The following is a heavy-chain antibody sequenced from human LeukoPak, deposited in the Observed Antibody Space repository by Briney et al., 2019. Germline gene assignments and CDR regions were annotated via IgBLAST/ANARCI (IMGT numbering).Heavy chain of an antibody. J-gene: IGHJ4*02. Sequence: GASVNVSCKASGYTFTSYGISWVRQAPGQGLEWMGWISAYNGNTNYAQKLQGRVTMTTDTSTSTAYMELRSLRSDDTAVYYCARDGAAIVGAFNPDYWGQGTLVTVSS. CDR2: ISAYNGNT. CDR1: GYTFTSYG. D-gene: IGHD1-26*01. V-gene: IGHV1-18*01. CDR3: ARDGAAIVGAFNPDY.